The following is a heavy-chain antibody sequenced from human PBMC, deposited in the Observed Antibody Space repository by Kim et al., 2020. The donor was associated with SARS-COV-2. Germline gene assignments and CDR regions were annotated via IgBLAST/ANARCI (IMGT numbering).Heavy chain of an antibody. CDR2: FGSKADGGTI. CDR3: TFYRYTNSIAFDY. V-gene: IGHV3-15*04. Sequence: GGSLRLSCAASGFTFSNAWMSWVRQAPGKGLEWVGRFGSKADGGTIDYAAPVKGRFTISRDDSKTTLFLQMNSLKTEDTAVYYCTFYRYTNSIAFDYWGQGTLITVSS. CDR1: GFTFSNAW. D-gene: IGHD3-16*02. J-gene: IGHJ4*02.